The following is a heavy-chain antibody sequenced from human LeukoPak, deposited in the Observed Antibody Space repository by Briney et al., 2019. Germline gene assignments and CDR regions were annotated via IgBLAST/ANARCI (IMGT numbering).Heavy chain of an antibody. J-gene: IGHJ4*02. V-gene: IGHV3-23*01. CDR1: GFTFSNRA. CDR2: VSDSGSNT. CDR3: ARDRGGYGSGSYYDY. D-gene: IGHD3-10*01. Sequence: GGSLRLSCAASGFTFSNRAMTWVRQAPGKGLEWVSSVSDSGSNTYYADPVKGRFTISRDNSKNTLYLQMNSLRAEDTAVYYCARDRGGYGSGSYYDYWGQGTLVTVSS.